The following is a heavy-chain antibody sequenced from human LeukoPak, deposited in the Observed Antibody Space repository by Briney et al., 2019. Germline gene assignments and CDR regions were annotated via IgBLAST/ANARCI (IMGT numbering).Heavy chain of an antibody. D-gene: IGHD2-2*01. J-gene: IGHJ3*02. CDR3: ANALRVKGYCSSTSCWDAFDI. CDR1: GFTFSSYA. Sequence: GGSLRLSCAASGFTFSSYAMSWVRQAPGKGLEWVAFIRYDGSNKYYADSVKGRFTISRDNSKNTLYLQMNSLRAEDTAVYYCANALRVKGYCSSTSCWDAFDIWGQGTMVTVSS. V-gene: IGHV3-30*02. CDR2: IRYDGSNK.